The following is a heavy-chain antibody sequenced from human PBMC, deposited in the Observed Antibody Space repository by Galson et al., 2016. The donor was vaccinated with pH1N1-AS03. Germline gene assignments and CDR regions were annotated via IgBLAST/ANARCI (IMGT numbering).Heavy chain of an antibody. CDR1: GGSSSGSSDY. CDR3: SKQRLQLVNPFEI. J-gene: IGHJ4*02. V-gene: IGHV4-39*01. CDR2: IYYAWRT. D-gene: IGHD3-9*01. Sequence: SETLSLTCTVSGGSSSGSSDYWGWIRQPPGKGLGWIGSIYYAWRTYYNPSLKSPVTISVDKSKNQIALKLSSVTASDTAVYYCSKQRLQLVNPFEIWGPGTLVTVSS.